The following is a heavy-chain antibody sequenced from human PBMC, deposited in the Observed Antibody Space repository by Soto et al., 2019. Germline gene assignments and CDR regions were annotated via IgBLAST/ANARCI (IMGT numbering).Heavy chain of an antibody. CDR3: ASVESTYYDSSGYYWFDP. CDR2: FIPLFQTT. V-gene: IGHV1-69*01. J-gene: IGHJ5*02. Sequence: QVQLVQSGAEVKRPGSSVKVSCKASGGTFSSFAISWVRQAPGQGLEWMGGFIPLFQTTNYAQRFQGRVTITADESTSTAYMELSSLRSEYTAVYYCASVESTYYDSSGYYWFDPWGQGTLVTVSS. CDR1: GGTFSSFA. D-gene: IGHD3-22*01.